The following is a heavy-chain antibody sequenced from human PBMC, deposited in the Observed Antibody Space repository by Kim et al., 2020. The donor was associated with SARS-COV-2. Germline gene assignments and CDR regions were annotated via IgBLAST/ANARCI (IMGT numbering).Heavy chain of an antibody. CDR1: GYTFTSYA. D-gene: IGHD3-10*01. V-gene: IGHV1-3*01. CDR2: INAGNGNT. Sequence: ASVKVSCKASGYTFTSYAMHWVRQAPGQRLEWMGWINAGNGNTKYSQKFQGRVTITRDTSASTAYMELSSLRSEDTAVYYCARFPGMVRGVHYYYYGMDVWGQGTTVTVSS. J-gene: IGHJ6*02. CDR3: ARFPGMVRGVHYYYYGMDV.